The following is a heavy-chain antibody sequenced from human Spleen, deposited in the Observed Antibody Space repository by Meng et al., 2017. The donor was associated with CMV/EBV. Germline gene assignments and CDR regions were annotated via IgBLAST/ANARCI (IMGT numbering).Heavy chain of an antibody. CDR1: GYIFNNYG. CDR2: ISAYNGNT. V-gene: IGHV1-18*01. Sequence: ASVKVSCKTSGYIFNNYGIIWVRQAPGQGLEWMGWISAYNGNTKFAQSLQGRVAMTTDTSTSTAYMELRSLRSDDTAVYYCARDGNYYGSGSYGDYWGQGTLVTVSS. CDR3: ARDGNYYGSGSYGDY. D-gene: IGHD3-10*01. J-gene: IGHJ4*02.